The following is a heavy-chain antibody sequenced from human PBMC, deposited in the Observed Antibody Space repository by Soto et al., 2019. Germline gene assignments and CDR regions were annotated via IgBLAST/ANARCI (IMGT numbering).Heavy chain of an antibody. D-gene: IGHD2-21*02. CDR2: ISADASRT. Sequence: EVQLLESGGGLVQPGGSLRLTCSGSGYTFCNYAMSWARQGPGKGLGWVSSISADASRTYYAASVKGRFTISRGNSQNTLYLQMNSLSAEDTAVYYCSRFADCGGDCPSDYWGQGTLVTVSS. CDR1: GYTFCNYA. J-gene: IGHJ4*02. CDR3: SRFADCGGDCPSDY. V-gene: IGHV3-23*01.